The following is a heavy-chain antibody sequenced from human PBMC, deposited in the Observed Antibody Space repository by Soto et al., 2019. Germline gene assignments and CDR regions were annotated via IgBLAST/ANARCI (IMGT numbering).Heavy chain of an antibody. CDR1: GGSISSYY. D-gene: IGHD5-18*01. J-gene: IGHJ4*02. Sequence: QVQLQESGPGLVKPSETLSLTCTVSGGSISSYYWSWIRQPPGKGLEWIGYIYYSGSTNYNPSLKSRATVSVATSKNRFSLKLSSVTAADTAVYCCARRYGSCFDYWGQGTLVTVSS. CDR3: ARRYGSCFDY. CDR2: IYYSGST. V-gene: IGHV4-59*08.